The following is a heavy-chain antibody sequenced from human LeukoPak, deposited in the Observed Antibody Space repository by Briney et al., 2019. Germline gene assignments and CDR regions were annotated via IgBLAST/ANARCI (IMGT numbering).Heavy chain of an antibody. Sequence: PRGTLQISRQGSGSRFTSYWIGWGRQVPGKGLEGMATLYPGDYDTRYSPYFQGQVTISADKSISTAYLQWSSLKASDTAMYYCARTDGSGSYYNDPNWFDPWGQGTLVTVSS. J-gene: IGHJ5*02. D-gene: IGHD3-10*01. CDR3: ARTDGSGSYYNDPNWFDP. V-gene: IGHV5-51*01. CDR1: GSRFTSYW. CDR2: LYPGDYDT.